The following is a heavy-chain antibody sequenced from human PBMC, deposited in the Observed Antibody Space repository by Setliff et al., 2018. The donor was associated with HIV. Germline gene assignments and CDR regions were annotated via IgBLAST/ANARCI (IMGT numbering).Heavy chain of an antibody. CDR1: GFTLSNYG. V-gene: IGHV3-30*02. CDR2: RRYDGSNL. D-gene: IGHD3-22*01. Sequence: PGGSLRLSCAASGFTLSNYGIHWVRQAPGKGLEWVAFRRYDGSNLYYADSVKGRFTISRDNAKNSLYLQMDSLRAEDTAVYYCAKVDTAMVVHYYDSSGYLRPFDSWGQGTLVTVSS. J-gene: IGHJ4*02. CDR3: AKVDTAMVVHYYDSSGYLRPFDS.